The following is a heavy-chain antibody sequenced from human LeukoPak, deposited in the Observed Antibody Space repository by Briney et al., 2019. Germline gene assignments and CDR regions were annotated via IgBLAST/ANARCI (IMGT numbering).Heavy chain of an antibody. CDR1: GGSFSGYY. D-gene: IGHD6-6*01. Sequence: ASETLSLTCAVYGGSFSGYYWSWIRQPPGKGLEWIGEINHSGSTNYNPSLKSRVTISVHTSKNQFSLKLSSVTAADTAVYYCARADAVLRSSNWFDPWGQGTLVSVSS. V-gene: IGHV4-34*01. CDR3: ARADAVLRSSNWFDP. CDR2: INHSGST. J-gene: IGHJ5*02.